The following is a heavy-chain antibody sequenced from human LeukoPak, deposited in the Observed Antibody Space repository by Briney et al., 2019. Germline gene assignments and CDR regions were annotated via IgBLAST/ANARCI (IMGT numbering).Heavy chain of an antibody. V-gene: IGHV3-21*01. D-gene: IGHD4-17*01. CDR3: ARDTDYGDSYFDY. CDR1: GFTFSCYS. Sequence: GGSLRLSCAASGFTFSCYSMNWVRQAPGKGLEWVSSISSSSSYIYYADSVKGRFTISRDNAKNSLYLQMNSLRAEDTAVYYCARDTDYGDSYFDYWGQGTLVTVSS. CDR2: ISSSSSYI. J-gene: IGHJ4*02.